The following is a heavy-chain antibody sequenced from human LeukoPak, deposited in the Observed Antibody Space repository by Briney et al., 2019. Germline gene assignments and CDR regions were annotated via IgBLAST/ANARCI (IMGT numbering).Heavy chain of an antibody. CDR2: ISVSGNT. Sequence: GGSQRLSCAASGFTLSSYAMSWVRQGPGKGLEWVSAISVSGNTYHADSVKGRFTISRDNAKNSLYLQMNSLRAEDTAVYYCARDFNHKALYCSGGSCYYFDYWGQGTLVTVSS. D-gene: IGHD2-15*01. V-gene: IGHV3-23*01. CDR1: GFTLSSYA. CDR3: ARDFNHKALYCSGGSCYYFDY. J-gene: IGHJ4*02.